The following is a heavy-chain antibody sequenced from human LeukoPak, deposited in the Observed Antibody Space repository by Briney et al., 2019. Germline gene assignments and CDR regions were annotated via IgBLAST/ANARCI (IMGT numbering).Heavy chain of an antibody. J-gene: IGHJ6*02. Sequence: GSLRLSFAASGFRFSSEPMNWGRPAPGEGLGLGFHIRGRSDTITYADSVKGRFTISRDNAKNSLYLQMNSLRDEDTAVYYCAKDYYDSSGYYLFRTYYYYGMDVWGQGTTVTVSS. CDR1: GFRFSSEP. D-gene: IGHD3-22*01. CDR2: IRGRSDTI. V-gene: IGHV3-48*02. CDR3: AKDYYDSSGYYLFRTYYYYGMDV.